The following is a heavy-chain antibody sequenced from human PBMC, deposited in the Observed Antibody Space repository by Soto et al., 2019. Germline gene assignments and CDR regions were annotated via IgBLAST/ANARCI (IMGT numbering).Heavy chain of an antibody. CDR1: GFTFSSYA. Sequence: EVQLLESGGGLVQPGGSLRLSCAASGFTFSSYAISGVRQAPGKGLEWVSAISGSGGSTYYADSVKGRFTISRDNSKNTLYLQMNSLRAEDTAVYYCAGATSYCSSTSCYADWGQGTLVTVSS. J-gene: IGHJ4*02. CDR2: ISGSGGST. V-gene: IGHV3-23*01. CDR3: AGATSYCSSTSCYAD. D-gene: IGHD2-2*01.